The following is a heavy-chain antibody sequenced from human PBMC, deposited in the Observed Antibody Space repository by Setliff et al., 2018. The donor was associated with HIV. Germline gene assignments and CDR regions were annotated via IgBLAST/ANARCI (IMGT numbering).Heavy chain of an antibody. Sequence: GGSLRLSCAASGFTFSDYCMSWIRQAPGKGLEWVSYISSSGSTVYYADSVKGRFTISRDNTKNSLYLQMNSLRAEDTAVYYCARDDVPRDFDIWGQGTMVTVSS. J-gene: IGHJ3*02. CDR2: ISSSGSTV. CDR1: GFTFSDYC. CDR3: ARDDVPRDFDI. V-gene: IGHV3-11*04.